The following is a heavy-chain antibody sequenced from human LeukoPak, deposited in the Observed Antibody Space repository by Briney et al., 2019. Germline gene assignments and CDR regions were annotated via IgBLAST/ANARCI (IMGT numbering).Heavy chain of an antibody. CDR2: IIPILGIA. D-gene: IGHD4-17*01. Sequence: GASVKVSCKASGGTFSSYAISWVRQAPGQGLEWMGRIIPILGIANYAQKFQGRVTITADKSTSTAYMELSSLRSEDTAEYYCARGSDYGDYRYWGQGTLVTVSS. V-gene: IGHV1-69*04. J-gene: IGHJ4*02. CDR1: GGTFSSYA. CDR3: ARGSDYGDYRY.